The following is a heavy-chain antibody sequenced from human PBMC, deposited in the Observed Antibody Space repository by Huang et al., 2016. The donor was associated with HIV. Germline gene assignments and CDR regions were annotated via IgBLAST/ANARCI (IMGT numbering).Heavy chain of an antibody. CDR2: IFYTGSA. Sequence: SLNSGKYYWGWIRQSPGKGLEWIGSIFYTGSANYNPSLESRVTIFVDSSKSQLSVRLRSVTAADTAVYYCTRRRTHFTFDYWGQGTLVTVSS. CDR1: SLNSGKYY. J-gene: IGHJ4*02. V-gene: IGHV4-39*01. CDR3: TRRRTHFTFDY.